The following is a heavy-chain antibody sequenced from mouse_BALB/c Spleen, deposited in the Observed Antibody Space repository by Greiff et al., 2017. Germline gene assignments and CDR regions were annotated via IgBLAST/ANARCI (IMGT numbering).Heavy chain of an antibody. CDR1: GYTFTDYV. CDR2: IYPGSGST. J-gene: IGHJ1*01. Sequence: QVQLKQSGPELVKPGASVKMSCKASGYTFTDYVISWVKQRTGQGLEWIGEIYPGSGSTYYNEKFKGKATLTADKSSNTAYMQLSSLTSEDSAVYFCARRHYGSSYGGDFDVWGAGTTVTVSS. CDR3: ARRHYGSSYGGDFDV. V-gene: IGHV1-77*01. D-gene: IGHD1-1*01.